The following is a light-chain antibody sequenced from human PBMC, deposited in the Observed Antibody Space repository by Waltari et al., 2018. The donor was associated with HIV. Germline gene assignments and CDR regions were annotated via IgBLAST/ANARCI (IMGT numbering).Light chain of an antibody. V-gene: IGLV2-8*01. J-gene: IGLJ2*01. CDR1: SSDVGGYNY. CDR3: SSSTGSDNLV. CDR2: EVS. Sequence: QSALTQPPSASGSPGQSVTISCTGTSSDVGGYNYVSWYQQHPGKVPKLMIYEVSKRPSGFPERFSGSGSGNSASLTVSGLQAEDEADYYCSSSTGSDNLVFGGGTKLTVL.